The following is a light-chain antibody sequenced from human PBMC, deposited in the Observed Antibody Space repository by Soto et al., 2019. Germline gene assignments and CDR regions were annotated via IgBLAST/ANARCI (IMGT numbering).Light chain of an antibody. V-gene: IGKV3-20*01. CDR3: QQYDSSPQT. CDR1: QSVSSSY. J-gene: IGKJ1*01. CDR2: GAS. Sequence: EIVLTQSPGTLSLSPGERATLSCRASQSVSSSYLAWYQQKPGQAPRLLIYGASSRATGIPDRFSGSGSGTDFTLTISRLEPEYFAVYYCQQYDSSPQTFGQGTKVEIK.